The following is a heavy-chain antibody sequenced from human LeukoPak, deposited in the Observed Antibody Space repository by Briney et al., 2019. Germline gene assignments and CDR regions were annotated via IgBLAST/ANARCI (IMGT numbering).Heavy chain of an antibody. V-gene: IGHV1-24*01. Sequence: ASVKVSCKISGYTLNDISMHWVRQPPGKGLEWMGGVYPDDGQRVYAQKFQGRVTMAEDTSTNTAYMELSRLRSEDTAVYYCAAVSGHYTLLDAWGQGALVTVST. D-gene: IGHD1-26*01. J-gene: IGHJ5*02. CDR1: GYTLNDIS. CDR2: VYPDDGQR. CDR3: AAVSGHYTLLDA.